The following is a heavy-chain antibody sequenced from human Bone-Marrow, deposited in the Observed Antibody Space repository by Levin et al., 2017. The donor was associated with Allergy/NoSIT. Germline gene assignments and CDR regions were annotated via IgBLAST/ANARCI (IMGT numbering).Heavy chain of an antibody. CDR1: GYSFTNFW. V-gene: IGHV5-51*01. J-gene: IGHJ4*02. D-gene: IGHD3-22*01. Sequence: GESLKISCKASGYSFTNFWIGWVRQMPGKGLECMGMINPADSNTRYNPSFQGQVTLSVDKSISTAYLQWSSLKASDTAMYYCARHTRDDSSGYSSRTFDNWGQGTLVTVSS. CDR3: ARHTRDDSSGYSSRTFDN. CDR2: INPADSNT.